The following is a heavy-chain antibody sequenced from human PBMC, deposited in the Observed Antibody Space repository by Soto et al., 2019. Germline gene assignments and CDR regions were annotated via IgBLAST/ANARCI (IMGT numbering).Heavy chain of an antibody. Sequence: QITLKESGPTLVKPTETLTLTCTVSAFSLYTSGVGVGWIRQSPGKAPEWLALIYWDGEKRYSPSLKSRLTITKYTSKHQVVLTVTNLDPVDTGTYYCAHRRVHLVRGLTSFDSWGQGTLITVSS. J-gene: IGHJ4*02. CDR1: AFSLYTSGVG. V-gene: IGHV2-5*02. D-gene: IGHD3-10*01. CDR3: AHRRVHLVRGLTSFDS. CDR2: IYWDGEK.